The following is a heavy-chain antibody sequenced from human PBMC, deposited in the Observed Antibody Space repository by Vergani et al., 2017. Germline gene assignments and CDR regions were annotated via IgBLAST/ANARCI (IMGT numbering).Heavy chain of an antibody. D-gene: IGHD6-13*01. V-gene: IGHV4-59*01. J-gene: IGHJ6*02. CDR2: IYYSGNT. CDR1: GDSINNYH. CDR3: ARDRSSWPLYHGMDV. Sequence: QLQLQESGPGLVKPSETLSLTCTVSGDSINNYHWSWIRQPPGKGLEWIGYIYYSGNTNYNPSLKSRVTISLDTAKNQFSLKLSSVTAADTAVYYCARDRSSWPLYHGMDVWGQGTTVTVSS.